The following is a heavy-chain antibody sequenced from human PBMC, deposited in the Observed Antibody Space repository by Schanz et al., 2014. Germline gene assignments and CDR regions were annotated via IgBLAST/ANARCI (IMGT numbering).Heavy chain of an antibody. CDR3: AKQIHYDILTVTRN. J-gene: IGHJ4*02. CDR2: ISHSGGSK. CDR1: GFTFNSYA. D-gene: IGHD3-9*01. Sequence: DVQLLESGGGLVQPGGSLRLSCAASGFTFNSYAMTWVRQAPGKGLEWVSSISHSGGSKYYADSVKGRFTISRDNSENALYLQRNSQSADDTAVFYCAKQIHYDILTVTRNWGQGTLVTVSS. V-gene: IGHV3-23*01.